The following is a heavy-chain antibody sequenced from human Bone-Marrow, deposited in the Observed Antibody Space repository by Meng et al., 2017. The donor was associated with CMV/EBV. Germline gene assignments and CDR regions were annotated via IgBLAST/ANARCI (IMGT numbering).Heavy chain of an antibody. V-gene: IGHV4-34*01. CDR3: ASGRVVPAADVGYYYYGMDV. Sequence: GSLRLSCAVYGGSFSGYYWSWIRQPPGKGLEWIGEINHSGSTNYNPSLKSRVTISVDTSKNQFSLKLSSVTAADTAVYYCASGRVVPAADVGYYYYGMDVWGQGTTVTGSS. J-gene: IGHJ6*02. D-gene: IGHD2-2*01. CDR2: INHSGST. CDR1: GGSFSGYY.